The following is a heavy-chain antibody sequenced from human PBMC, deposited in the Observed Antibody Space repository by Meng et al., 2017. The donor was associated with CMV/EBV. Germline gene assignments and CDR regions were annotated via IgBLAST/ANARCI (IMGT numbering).Heavy chain of an antibody. CDR2: ISAYNGNT. CDR1: YTFTSYG. J-gene: IGHJ5*02. V-gene: IGHV1-18*01. CDR3: ARSKYCSSTSCSFRWFDP. Sequence: YTFTSYGISWVQQAPGQGLEWMGWISAYNGNTNYAQKLQGRVTMTTDTSTSTAYMELRSLRSDDTAVYYCARSKYCSSTSCSFRWFDPWGQGTLVTVSS. D-gene: IGHD2-2*01.